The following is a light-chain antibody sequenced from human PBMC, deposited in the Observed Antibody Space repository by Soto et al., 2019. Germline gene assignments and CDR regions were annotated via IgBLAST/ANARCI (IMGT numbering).Light chain of an antibody. V-gene: IGKV2-28*01. CDR2: LGS. J-gene: IGKJ3*01. Sequence: VITQSPLSLPVTFGEPASISCRSTQSLLRSNGYNYLDWYLQKPGQSPQLLIYLGSNRPSGVTDRFSGSGSGTNFTLRIARVQAEDVGIYYCMQSLQTVFTFGPGTIVDVK. CDR3: MQSLQTVFT. CDR1: QSLLRSNGYNY.